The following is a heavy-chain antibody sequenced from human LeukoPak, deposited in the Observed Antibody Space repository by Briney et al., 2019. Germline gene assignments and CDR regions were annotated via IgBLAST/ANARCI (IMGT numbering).Heavy chain of an antibody. D-gene: IGHD3-16*02. CDR2: ISAYNGNT. CDR1: GYTFTSYG. J-gene: IGHJ4*02. Sequence: ASVKVSCKASGYTFTSYGISWVRQAPGQGLEWMGWISAYNGNTNYAQKLQGRVTMTTDTSTSTAYMELRSLRSDDTAVYYCAKFGSPEYYDYVWGSYRREYYFDYWGQGTLVTVSS. CDR3: AKFGSPEYYDYVWGSYRREYYFDY. V-gene: IGHV1-18*01.